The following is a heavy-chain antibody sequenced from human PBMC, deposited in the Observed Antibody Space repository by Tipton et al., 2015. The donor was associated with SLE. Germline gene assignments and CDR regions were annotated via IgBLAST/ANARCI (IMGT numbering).Heavy chain of an antibody. Sequence: SLRLSCAASGFTFSNHAMTWVRQTPGKGLEYVSGISSDGSNTYFANSVKGRFTISRDNSKNSLFLQMDSLRAEDKAVYYCTRGGADFWGRGILVTVSS. J-gene: IGHJ4*02. CDR2: ISSDGSNT. V-gene: IGHV3-64*01. CDR3: TRGGADF. CDR1: GFTFSNHA.